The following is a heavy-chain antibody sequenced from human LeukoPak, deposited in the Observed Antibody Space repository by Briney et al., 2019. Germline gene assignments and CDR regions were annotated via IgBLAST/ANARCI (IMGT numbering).Heavy chain of an antibody. V-gene: IGHV4-38-2*02. CDR1: GYSISSGYY. J-gene: IGHJ6*03. Sequence: SETLSLTCTVSGYSISSGYYWGWIRQPPGKGLEWIGSIYHSGSTYYNPSLKSRVTISVGTSKNQFSLKLSSVTAADMAVYYCASSTVTVTTRFYYYYYMDVWGKGTTVTVSS. CDR3: ASSTVTVTTRFYYYYYMDV. D-gene: IGHD4-17*01. CDR2: IYHSGST.